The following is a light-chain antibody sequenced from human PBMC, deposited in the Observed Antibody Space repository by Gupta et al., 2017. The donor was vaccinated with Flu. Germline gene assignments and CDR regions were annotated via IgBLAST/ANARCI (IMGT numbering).Light chain of an antibody. J-gene: IGKJ1*01. Sequence: ISCRSSQGLVYSDGNTYLHWFQQRPGQSPRRLIYQVSYRDSGVPDRFSSSGSGTDFTLKISRVEAEDVGIYFCMQGAHWPWTFGQETRLEIK. CDR2: QVS. CDR3: MQGAHWPWT. V-gene: IGKV2-30*01. CDR1: QGLVYSDGNTY.